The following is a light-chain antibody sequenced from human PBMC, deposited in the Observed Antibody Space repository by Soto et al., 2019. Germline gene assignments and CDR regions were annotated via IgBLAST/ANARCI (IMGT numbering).Light chain of an antibody. V-gene: IGKV3-11*01. CDR1: QSVSSY. J-gene: IGKJ1*01. CDR2: DAS. CDR3: QQFSSSQWT. Sequence: EIMLTQSPATLALSPLEGXPLXSRASQSVSSYLLWYQRKPGQAPRLLIYDASNRATGIPARFSGSGSETDFTLTISRLEPEDFAVYYCQQFSSSQWTFGQGTKVDIK.